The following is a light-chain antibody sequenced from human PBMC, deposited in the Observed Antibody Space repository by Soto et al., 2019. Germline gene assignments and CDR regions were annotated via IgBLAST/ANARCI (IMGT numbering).Light chain of an antibody. CDR1: SSDVGGYNY. Sequence: QSALTQPASVSGSPGQSITISCTGTSSDVGGYNYVSWYQQHPGKAPKLMIYDVSNRPSGVSNRFSGSKSGNTASLTISGLEAEDGADYYCTSYTSSSVGVFGGGTKLTVL. CDR3: TSYTSSSVGV. V-gene: IGLV2-14*01. CDR2: DVS. J-gene: IGLJ3*02.